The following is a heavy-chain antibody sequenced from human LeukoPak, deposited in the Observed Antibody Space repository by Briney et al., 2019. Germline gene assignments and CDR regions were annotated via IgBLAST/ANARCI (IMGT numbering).Heavy chain of an antibody. CDR2: ITPNLAIT. V-gene: IGHV1-69*04. Sequence: ASVKVSCKASGGTFSSYSISWVRQAPGQGPEWLGRITPNLAITDYAQKFQGRVTLTADKSTSTVYMELGSLTSEDTAAYYCARDSALRCSSTSCYFDYWGQGTLVTVSS. CDR1: GGTFSSYS. CDR3: ARDSALRCSSTSCYFDY. J-gene: IGHJ4*02. D-gene: IGHD2-2*01.